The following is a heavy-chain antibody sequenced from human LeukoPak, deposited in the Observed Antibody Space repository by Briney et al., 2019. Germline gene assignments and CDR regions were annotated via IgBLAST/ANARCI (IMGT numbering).Heavy chain of an antibody. CDR2: IWYDGSNK. Sequence: GGSLRLSCAASGFTFSSYGMHWVRQAPGKGLEWVAVIWYDGSNKYYADSVKGRFTISRDNSKNTLYLQMNSLRAEDTAVYYCARDPANAGLFDYWGQGTLVTVSS. CDR3: ARDPANAGLFDY. D-gene: IGHD7-27*01. J-gene: IGHJ4*02. CDR1: GFTFSSYG. V-gene: IGHV3-33*01.